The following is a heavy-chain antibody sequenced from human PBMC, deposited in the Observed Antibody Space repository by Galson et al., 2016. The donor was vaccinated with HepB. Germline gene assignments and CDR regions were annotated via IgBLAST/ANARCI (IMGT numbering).Heavy chain of an antibody. V-gene: IGHV1-8*01. CDR2: MNPNSGNT. CDR1: GYTFTSYD. J-gene: IGHJ6*02. CDR3: ARGPNTYYDYVWGSRYYYGMDV. Sequence: SVKVSCKASGYTFTSYDINWVRQATGQGLEWMGWMNPNSGNTGYAQKFQGRVTMTRNTSISTAYMELSSLRSEDTAVYYCARGPNTYYDYVWGSRYYYGMDVWGQGTTVTVSS. D-gene: IGHD3-16*01.